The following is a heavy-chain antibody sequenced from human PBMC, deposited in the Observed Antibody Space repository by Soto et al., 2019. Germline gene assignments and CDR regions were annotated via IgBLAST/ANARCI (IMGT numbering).Heavy chain of an antibody. V-gene: IGHV2-5*02. J-gene: IGHJ4*02. CDR1: GFSLSTRGVG. Sequence: QITLKASGPTLVTPTQTLTLTCTFSGFSLSTRGVGVGWIRQPPGKALEWLALIYCDDDKRYSPSLKSRLTITKDTSKNQVVLTMTNMDPVDTATYYCAHSDSADYYFPYWGQVNLVTFSS. D-gene: IGHD2-15*01. CDR3: AHSDSADYYFPY. CDR2: IYCDDDK.